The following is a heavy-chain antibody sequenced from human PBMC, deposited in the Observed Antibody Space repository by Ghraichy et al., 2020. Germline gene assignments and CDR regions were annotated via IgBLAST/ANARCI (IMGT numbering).Heavy chain of an antibody. CDR2: ISSQGGST. CDR1: GFTFNTYA. V-gene: IGHV3-64*01. J-gene: IGHJ4*02. Sequence: LSLTCAASGFTFNTYAMHWVRQAPGQGLEYVSAISSQGGSTYYANSVKGRFTISRDNSKNTLYLQMGSLRAEDMAVYYCARDLSGDGDYYFDYWCQETLATVSS. D-gene: IGHD2-21*01. CDR3: ARDLSGDGDYYFDY.